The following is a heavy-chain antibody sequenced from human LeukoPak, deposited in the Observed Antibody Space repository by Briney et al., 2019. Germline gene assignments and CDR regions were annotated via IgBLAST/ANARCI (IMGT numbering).Heavy chain of an antibody. Sequence: GGSLRLSCAASGFTFSSYAMSWVRQAPGKGLEWVSGISGSGGSTYYADFVKGRFTISRDNSKNTLYLQMNSLRAEDTAVYYCARDHKLARGYYYYGMDVWGQGTTVTVSS. D-gene: IGHD6-13*01. CDR3: ARDHKLARGYYYYGMDV. J-gene: IGHJ6*02. CDR1: GFTFSSYA. CDR2: ISGSGGST. V-gene: IGHV3-23*01.